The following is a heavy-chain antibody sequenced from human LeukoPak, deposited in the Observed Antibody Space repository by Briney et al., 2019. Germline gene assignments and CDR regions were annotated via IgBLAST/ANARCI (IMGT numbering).Heavy chain of an antibody. D-gene: IGHD6-13*01. CDR3: AVSGYSSSWPTEDFDY. CDR1: GYTFTGYY. CDR2: INPNSGGT. Sequence: ASVKVSCKASGYTFTGYYMHWVRQAPGQGLEWMGWINPNSGGTNYAQKFQGRVTMTRDTSISTDYMELSRLRSDDTAVYYCAVSGYSSSWPTEDFDYWGQGTLVTVSS. J-gene: IGHJ4*02. V-gene: IGHV1-2*02.